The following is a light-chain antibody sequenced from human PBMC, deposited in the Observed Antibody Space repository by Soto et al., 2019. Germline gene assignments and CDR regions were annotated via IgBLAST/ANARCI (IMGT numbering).Light chain of an antibody. J-gene: IGKJ1*01. CDR2: GAS. V-gene: IGKV3-20*01. CDR3: QQYGSSGT. Sequence: IVLTQSPATLSVSPGERATLSCRASQSIANNLAWYQQRPGQAPRLLIHGASTRATGIPARFSGSGSGTDFTLTISRLEPEDFAVYYCQQYGSSGTFGQGTKVDI. CDR1: QSIANN.